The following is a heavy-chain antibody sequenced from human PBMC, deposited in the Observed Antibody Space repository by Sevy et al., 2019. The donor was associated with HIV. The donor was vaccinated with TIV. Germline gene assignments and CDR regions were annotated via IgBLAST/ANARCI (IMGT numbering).Heavy chain of an antibody. D-gene: IGHD2-8*01. CDR3: AKQGGYCSNGVCYRAFDY. V-gene: IGHV3-30*18. Sequence: GGSLRLSCAASGFTFSSFGMHWVRQAPGKGLEWVAIISHDGRNKIYADSVKGRFTISRDNSKNTLYLQMDSLRADDTAVYYSAKQGGYCSNGVCYRAFDYWGQGTLVTVSS. CDR1: GFTFSSFG. J-gene: IGHJ4*02. CDR2: ISHDGRNK.